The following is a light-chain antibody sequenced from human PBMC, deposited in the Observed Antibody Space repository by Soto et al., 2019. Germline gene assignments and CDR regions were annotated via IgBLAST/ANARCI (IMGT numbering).Light chain of an antibody. V-gene: IGLV2-8*01. J-gene: IGLJ2*01. CDR1: SSDIGGYNY. CDR3: SSHARSNNLGV. Sequence: QSALTQPPSASGSPGQSVTISCTGTSSDIGGYNYVSWYQQHPGKAPKLMIYEVTKRPSGVPDRFSGSKSGNTASLTVSGLQAEDEADYYCSSHARSNNLGVFGGGTKLTVL. CDR2: EVT.